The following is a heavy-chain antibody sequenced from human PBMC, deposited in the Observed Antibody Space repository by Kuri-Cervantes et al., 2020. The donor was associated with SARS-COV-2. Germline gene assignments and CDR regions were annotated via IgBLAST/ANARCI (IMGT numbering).Heavy chain of an antibody. J-gene: IGHJ5*02. CDR2: IYHSGST. CDR1: GVPVTGGSYF. D-gene: IGHD1-1*01. CDR3: ARQGLETPYNWFDP. Sequence: SETLSLTCAVSGVPVTGGSYFWAWIRQPAGKGLEWIGSIYHSGSTYYNPSLKSRVTISVDTSKNQFSLKLSSVTAADTAVYYCARQGLETPYNWFDPWGQGTLVTVSS. V-gene: IGHV4-39*01.